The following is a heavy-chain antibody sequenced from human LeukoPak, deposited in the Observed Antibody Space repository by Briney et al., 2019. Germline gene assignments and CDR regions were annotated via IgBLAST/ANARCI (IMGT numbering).Heavy chain of an antibody. CDR2: IIPIFGTA. V-gene: IGHV1-69*05. Sequence: SVKVSCKASGGTFSSYAISWVRQAPGQGLEWMGGIIPIFGTANYAQKLQGRVTMTTDTSTSTAYMELRSLRSDDTAVYYCARDDGYSYGYNFDYWGQGTLVTVSS. D-gene: IGHD5-18*01. CDR1: GGTFSSYA. CDR3: ARDDGYSYGYNFDY. J-gene: IGHJ4*02.